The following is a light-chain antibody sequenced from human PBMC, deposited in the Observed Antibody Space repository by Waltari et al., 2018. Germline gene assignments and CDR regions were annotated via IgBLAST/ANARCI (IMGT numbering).Light chain of an antibody. CDR2: GAS. J-gene: IGKJ3*01. Sequence: IQMTQSPSALSASVGDRIPISCRASQNIYSNLAWYQQKPGKVPKLLIYGASSLQSGIPSRFSGSGSGTDFTLTISSLQPEDSASYYCQHYYENPFSFGPGTKLDIK. CDR3: QHYYENPFS. CDR1: QNIYSN. V-gene: IGKV1-6*01.